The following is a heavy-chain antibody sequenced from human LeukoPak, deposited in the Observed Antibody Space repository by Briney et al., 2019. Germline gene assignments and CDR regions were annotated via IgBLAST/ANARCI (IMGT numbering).Heavy chain of an antibody. Sequence: SETLSLTCTVSGGSTSNYYWSWIRQPPGKGLECIGYIYHTGSTSYNPSLKSRVTISADTSKNQFSLKLSSVTGADTAVYYCASAGASSGYSPLHYWGQGTLVTVSS. CDR3: ASAGASSGYSPLHY. D-gene: IGHD3-22*01. V-gene: IGHV4-59*01. J-gene: IGHJ4*02. CDR2: IYHTGST. CDR1: GGSTSNYY.